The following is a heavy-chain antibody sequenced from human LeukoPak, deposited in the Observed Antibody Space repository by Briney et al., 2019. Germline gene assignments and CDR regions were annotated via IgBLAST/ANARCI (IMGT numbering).Heavy chain of an antibody. CDR3: ARDGVSTVDFDY. Sequence: GGSLRLSRAASGFSFSTYWMHWVRHAPGKGLVWVSRIDFDGADTVYADSVKGRFTISRDNAKNTLYLQLNSLRAEDTAVYYCARDGVSTVDFDYWGQGTLVTVSS. CDR2: IDFDGADT. CDR1: GFSFSTYW. J-gene: IGHJ4*02. V-gene: IGHV3-74*01. D-gene: IGHD1-14*01.